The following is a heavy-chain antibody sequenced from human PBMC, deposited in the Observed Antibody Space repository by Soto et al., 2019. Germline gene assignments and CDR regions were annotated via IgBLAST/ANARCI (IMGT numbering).Heavy chain of an antibody. CDR3: ARALTDCSGGSCYNPYYYGMDV. J-gene: IGHJ6*02. V-gene: IGHV4-31*03. CDR2: IYYSGST. Sequence: PSETLSLTCTVSGGSIGSGGYYWSWIRQHPGKGLEWIGYIYYSGSTYYNPSLKSRVTISVDTSKNQFSLKLSSVTAADTAVYYCARALTDCSGGSCYNPYYYGMDVWGQGTTVTVSS. CDR1: GGSIGSGGYY. D-gene: IGHD2-15*01.